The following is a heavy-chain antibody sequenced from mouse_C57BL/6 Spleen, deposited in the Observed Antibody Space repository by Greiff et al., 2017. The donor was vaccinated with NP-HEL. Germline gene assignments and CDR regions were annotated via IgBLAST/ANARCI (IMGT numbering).Heavy chain of an antibody. D-gene: IGHD2-4*01. V-gene: IGHV1-4*01. CDR2: INPSSGYT. J-gene: IGHJ3*01. Sequence: VQLQQSGAELARPGASVKMSCKASGYTFTSYTMHWVKQRPGQGLEWIGYINPSSGYTKYNQKFKDKSTLTADKSSSTAYMQLSSLTSEDSAVYYCAREGDYDESWFAYWGQGTQVTVSA. CDR3: AREGDYDESWFAY. CDR1: GYTFTSYT.